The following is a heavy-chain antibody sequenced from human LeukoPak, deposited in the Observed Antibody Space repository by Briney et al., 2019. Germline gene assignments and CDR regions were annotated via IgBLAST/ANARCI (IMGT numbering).Heavy chain of an antibody. Sequence: SQTLSLTCAISGDSVSSNSGAWNWIRQSPSRGLEWLGRAYYRSTWYYEYAVSVRSRATVNPDTSKNQFSLHLNSVTPEDTAVYYCARGSFDFYYWGQGTQVTVSS. CDR1: GDSVSSNSGA. CDR2: AYYRSTWYY. D-gene: IGHD6-19*01. CDR3: ARGSFDFYY. J-gene: IGHJ4*02. V-gene: IGHV6-1*01.